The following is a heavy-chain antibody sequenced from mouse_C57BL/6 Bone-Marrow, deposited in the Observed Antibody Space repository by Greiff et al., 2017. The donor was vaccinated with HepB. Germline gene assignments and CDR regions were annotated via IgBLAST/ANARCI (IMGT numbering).Heavy chain of an antibody. CDR2: ISNGGGST. D-gene: IGHD2-13*01. V-gene: IGHV5-12*01. J-gene: IGHJ3*01. Sequence: VQLKESGGGLVQPGGSLKLSCAASGFTFSDYYMYWVRQTPEKRLEWVAYISNGGGSTYYPDTVKGRFTISRDNAKNTLYLQMSRLKSEDTAMYYCARRDDRRGAWFAYWGQGTLVTVSA. CDR1: GFTFSDYY. CDR3: ARRDDRRGAWFAY.